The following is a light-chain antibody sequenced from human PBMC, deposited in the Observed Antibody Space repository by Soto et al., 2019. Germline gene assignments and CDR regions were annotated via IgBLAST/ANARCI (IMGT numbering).Light chain of an antibody. Sequence: QSVLTQSPSASASLGASVKLTCTLSSGHSSYAIAWHQQQPEKGPRYLTKLNSDGSHSKGDGIPDRFSGSSSGAERYLTISSLQSEDEADYYCQTWGTGGVFGGGTKLTVL. CDR3: QTWGTGGV. J-gene: IGLJ3*02. V-gene: IGLV4-69*01. CDR1: SGHSSYA. CDR2: LNSDGSH.